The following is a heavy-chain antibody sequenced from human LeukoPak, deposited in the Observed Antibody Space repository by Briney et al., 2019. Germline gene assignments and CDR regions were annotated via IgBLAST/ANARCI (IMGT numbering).Heavy chain of an antibody. Sequence: GGSLGLSCAASGFTFSDYYMSWIRQAPGKGLEWVSYISSSGSTIYYADSVKGRFTISRDNAKNSLYLQMNSLRAEDTAVYYCARDASDSSGYFLDYWGQGTLVTVSS. V-gene: IGHV3-11*04. CDR1: GFTFSDYY. CDR3: ARDASDSSGYFLDY. CDR2: ISSSGSTI. J-gene: IGHJ4*02. D-gene: IGHD3-22*01.